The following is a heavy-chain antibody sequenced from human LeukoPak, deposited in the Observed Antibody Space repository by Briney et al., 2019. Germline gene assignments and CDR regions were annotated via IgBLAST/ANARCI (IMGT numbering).Heavy chain of an antibody. Sequence: GRSLRLSCAASGFTFSSYGMHWVRQVPGKGLEWVAVIWYDGSNKYYADSVKGRFTISRDNSKNTLYLQMNSLRAEDTAVYYCAREGDGDYFDYWGQGTLVTVSS. J-gene: IGHJ4*02. V-gene: IGHV3-33*01. D-gene: IGHD4-17*01. CDR3: AREGDGDYFDY. CDR2: IWYDGSNK. CDR1: GFTFSSYG.